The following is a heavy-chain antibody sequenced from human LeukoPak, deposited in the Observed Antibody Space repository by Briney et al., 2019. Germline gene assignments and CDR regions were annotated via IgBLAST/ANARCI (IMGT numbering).Heavy chain of an antibody. CDR2: IYYSGST. J-gene: IGHJ4*02. Sequence: SQTLSLTCTVSGGSISSGDYYWSWIRQPPGKGLEWIGYIYYSGSTYYNPSLKSRVTISVDTSKNQFSLKLSSVTAADTAVYYCARAWTTYRYSSGWYFDYWGQGTLVTVSS. V-gene: IGHV4-30-4*08. CDR1: GGSISSGDYY. D-gene: IGHD6-19*01. CDR3: ARAWTTYRYSSGWYFDY.